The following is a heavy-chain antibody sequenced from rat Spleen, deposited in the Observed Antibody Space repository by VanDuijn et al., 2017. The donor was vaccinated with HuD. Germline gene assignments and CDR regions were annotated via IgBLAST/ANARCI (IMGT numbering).Heavy chain of an antibody. V-gene: IGHV5-29*01. CDR3: ATGPRILRLDWFVY. Sequence: EVQLVESGGGLVQPGRSLKLSCAASGFTFSNYGMAWVRQAPTMGLEWVATISYDAGSTYYRDSVKGRFTISRDNAKSSLSLQMDSLRSEDTATYYCATGPRILRLDWFVYWGQGTLVTVSS. CDR2: ISYDAGST. J-gene: IGHJ3*01. CDR1: GFTFSNYG. D-gene: IGHD1-6*01.